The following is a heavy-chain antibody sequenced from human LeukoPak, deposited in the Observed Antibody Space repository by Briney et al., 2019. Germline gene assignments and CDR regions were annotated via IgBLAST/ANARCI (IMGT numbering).Heavy chain of an antibody. J-gene: IGHJ4*02. D-gene: IGHD2-2*01. Sequence: SETLSLTCTVSGGSISSSNYYWGWIRQPPGKGLEWIGSIYYSGSTYYNPSLKSRVTISVDTSKNQFSLKLSSVTAADTAVYYCARHDCSSTSCYFDYWGQGTLVTVSS. CDR3: ARHDCSSTSCYFDY. CDR2: IYYSGST. CDR1: GGSISSSNYY. V-gene: IGHV4-39*01.